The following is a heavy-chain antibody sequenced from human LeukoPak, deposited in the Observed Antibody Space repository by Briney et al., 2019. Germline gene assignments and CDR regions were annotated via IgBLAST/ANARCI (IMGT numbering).Heavy chain of an antibody. J-gene: IGHJ4*02. CDR3: ARDTYYYDSSGYLDY. Sequence: PRRSLRLSCAASGFTFSSYAMHWVRQAPGKGLEWVAVISYDGSNKYYADSVKGRFTISRDNSKNTLYLQMNSLRAEDTAVYYCARDTYYYDSSGYLDYWGQGTLVTVSS. CDR2: ISYDGSNK. V-gene: IGHV3-30-3*01. D-gene: IGHD3-22*01. CDR1: GFTFSSYA.